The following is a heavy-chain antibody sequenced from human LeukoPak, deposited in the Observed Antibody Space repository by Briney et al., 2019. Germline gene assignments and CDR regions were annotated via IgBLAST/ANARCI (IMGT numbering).Heavy chain of an antibody. CDR2: IYSSGST. J-gene: IGHJ4*02. Sequence: SETLSLTCTVSGGSISSYYWNWIRQPAGKGLEWIGRIYSSGSTNYNPSLKSRVTMSVGKSKNQFSLKLSSVTAADTAVYYCARVICSSTSCYEMDYWGQGTLVTVSS. CDR3: ARVICSSTSCYEMDY. CDR1: GGSISSYY. D-gene: IGHD2-2*01. V-gene: IGHV4-4*07.